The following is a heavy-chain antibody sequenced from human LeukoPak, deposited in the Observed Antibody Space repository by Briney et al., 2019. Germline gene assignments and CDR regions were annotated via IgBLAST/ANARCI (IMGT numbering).Heavy chain of an antibody. V-gene: IGHV3-21*01. D-gene: IGHD2-15*01. J-gene: IGHJ4*02. CDR2: ISSSSSYI. CDR3: ASGSNVVVAATWAY. Sequence: GGSLRLSCAASGFTFSSYVMSWVRQAPGKGLEWVSSISSSSSYIYYADSVKGRFTISRDNAKNSLYLQMNSLRAEDTAVYYCASGSNVVVAATWAYWGQGTLVTVSS. CDR1: GFTFSSYV.